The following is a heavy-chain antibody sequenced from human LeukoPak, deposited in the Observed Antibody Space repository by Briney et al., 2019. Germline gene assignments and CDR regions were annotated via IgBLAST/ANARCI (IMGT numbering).Heavy chain of an antibody. CDR2: IYYSGTT. CDR3: VARNGDYSYMDV. Sequence: PSETLSLTCTVSGGSIINRSYYWDWIRQPPGKGLEWIGSIYYSGTTCYNPSLKSRVTISVDASKNQFSLKLSSVTAADTAVYYCVARNGDYSYMDVWGKGTTVTVSS. D-gene: IGHD1-1*01. CDR1: GGSIINRSYY. V-gene: IGHV4-39*01. J-gene: IGHJ6*03.